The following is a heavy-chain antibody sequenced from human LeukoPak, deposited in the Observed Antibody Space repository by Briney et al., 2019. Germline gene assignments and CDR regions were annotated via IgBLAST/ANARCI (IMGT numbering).Heavy chain of an antibody. D-gene: IGHD3-22*01. CDR2: IDPDGVGS. J-gene: IGHJ3*01. Sequence: GGSLRLSCTASGFSLNKHWMHWVRQAPGGGLVWVSRIDPDGVGSDSADSVRGRFTISRDNARNTLYLQMESLRAEDTAVYYCARPPDSLANAYDVWGQGTVVTVSS. CDR3: ARPPDSLANAYDV. V-gene: IGHV3-74*01. CDR1: GFSLNKHW.